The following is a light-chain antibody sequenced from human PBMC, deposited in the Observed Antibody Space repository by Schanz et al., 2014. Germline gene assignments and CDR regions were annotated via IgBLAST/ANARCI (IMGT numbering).Light chain of an antibody. CDR2: GNS. CDR3: AAWDDSLNGWV. V-gene: IGLV1-40*01. J-gene: IGLJ3*02. Sequence: QSVLTQPPSVSGAPGQRVTISCTGSSSNLGASYDVQWYQQLPGTAPKLLIYGNSNRPSGGPGRFSGSRSGTSASLAITGLQAEDEADYYCAAWDDSLNGWVFGGGTKVTVL. CDR1: SSNLGASYD.